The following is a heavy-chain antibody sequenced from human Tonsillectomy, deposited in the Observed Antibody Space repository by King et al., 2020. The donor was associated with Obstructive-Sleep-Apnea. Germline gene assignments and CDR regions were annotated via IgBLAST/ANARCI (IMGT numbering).Heavy chain of an antibody. D-gene: IGHD6-25*01. CDR3: ARAAGNWYFDL. J-gene: IGHJ2*01. Sequence: VQLVESGGGLVKPGGSLRLSCAASEFTFSDYYMTWIRQAPGKGLEWVSYISRSGYTIYYADSVKGRFTISMDNAKSSLHLQMNTLRAEDTAVYYCARAAGNWYFDLWGRGTLVTVSS. CDR1: EFTFSDYY. CDR2: ISRSGYTI. V-gene: IGHV3-11*01.